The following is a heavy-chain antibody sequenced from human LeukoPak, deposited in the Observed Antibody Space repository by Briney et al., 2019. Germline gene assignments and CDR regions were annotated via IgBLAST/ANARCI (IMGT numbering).Heavy chain of an antibody. CDR2: IDGGTTVT. Sequence: GGSLRLSCAASGFTLSSNAMSWVRQAPGRGLEWVSGIDGGTTVTHYADSVQGRFIISRDSSKNTLDLQMSSLRAEDTAIYYCAKDLFRWAFDYWAQGTLVTVSS. J-gene: IGHJ4*02. CDR1: GFTLSSNA. V-gene: IGHV3-23*01. D-gene: IGHD2-21*01. CDR3: AKDLFRWAFDY.